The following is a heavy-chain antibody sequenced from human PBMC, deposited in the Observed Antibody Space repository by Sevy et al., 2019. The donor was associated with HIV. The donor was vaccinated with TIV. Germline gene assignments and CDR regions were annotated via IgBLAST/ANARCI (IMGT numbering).Heavy chain of an antibody. V-gene: IGHV3-30*04. D-gene: IGHD3-10*01. J-gene: IGHJ4*02. Sequence: GGSLRLSCAASGFTFSSFAMHWVRQAPGKGLEWVAVISYDGSNKYYADSVKGRFTISRDNSKNQLFLQMNSLRTEDTAVYYCARDRGSGKNVFFDYWGQGTLVTVSS. CDR3: ARDRGSGKNVFFDY. CDR2: ISYDGSNK. CDR1: GFTFSSFA.